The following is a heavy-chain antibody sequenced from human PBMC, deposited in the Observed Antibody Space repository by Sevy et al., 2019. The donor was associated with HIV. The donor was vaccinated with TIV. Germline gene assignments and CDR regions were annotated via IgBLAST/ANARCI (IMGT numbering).Heavy chain of an antibody. J-gene: IGHJ1*01. CDR1: GCTFTSYI. Sequence: ASVKVSCKASGCTFTSYIITCVRQAPGQGIEWMGRISTYNGDSQYAQQLQGRLTMTTDTSTSTAYIELRNLRSDDTAVYYCARAPRGSQGRGQYFVHWGQGPLVIDSS. D-gene: IGHD1-26*01. CDR2: ISTYNGDS. V-gene: IGHV1-18*01. CDR3: ARAPRGSQGRGQYFVH.